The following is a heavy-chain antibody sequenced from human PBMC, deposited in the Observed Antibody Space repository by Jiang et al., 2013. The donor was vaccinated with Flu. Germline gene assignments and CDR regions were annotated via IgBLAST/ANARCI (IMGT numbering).Heavy chain of an antibody. Sequence: SGAEVKKPGASVKVSCKTSGFAFISYDIQWVRQATGQGLEWLGWMNPNTGDTAYAQKIQGRVSMTRDTSISTAYMELRSLRSEDTAVYYCVRTFTGLQKGGGYWGHGTLVTVSS. V-gene: IGHV1-8*01. D-gene: IGHD2-8*02. CDR1: GFAFISYD. CDR2: MNPNTGDT. CDR3: VRTFTGLQKGGGY. J-gene: IGHJ4*01.